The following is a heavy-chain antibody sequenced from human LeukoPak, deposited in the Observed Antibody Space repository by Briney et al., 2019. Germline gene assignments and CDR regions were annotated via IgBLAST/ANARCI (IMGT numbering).Heavy chain of an antibody. V-gene: IGHV3-30*18. CDR3: AKGRLLRFLEWLRDDAFDI. D-gene: IGHD3-3*01. Sequence: GRSLRLSCAASGFTFSSYSVHWVRQAPGKGLEWVAVISSGGGTIYYADSVKGRFTLSRDNSRDTLHLQMDSLRAEDTAVYYCAKGRLLRFLEWLRDDAFDIWGQGTMVTVSS. J-gene: IGHJ3*02. CDR1: GFTFSSYS. CDR2: ISSGGGTI.